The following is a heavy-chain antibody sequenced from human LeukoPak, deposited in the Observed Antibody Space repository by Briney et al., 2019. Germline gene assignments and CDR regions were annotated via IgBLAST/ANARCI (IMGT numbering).Heavy chain of an antibody. V-gene: IGHV4-34*01. CDR3: ARGSSSWYRVLDWFDP. Sequence: PSETLSLTCAVYGGSFSGYYWSWIRQPPRKGLEWIGEINHSGSTNYNPSLKSRVTISVDTSKNQFSLRLSSVTAADTAVYYCARGSSSWYRVLDWFDPWGQGTLVTVSS. J-gene: IGHJ5*02. CDR2: INHSGST. CDR1: GGSFSGYY. D-gene: IGHD6-13*01.